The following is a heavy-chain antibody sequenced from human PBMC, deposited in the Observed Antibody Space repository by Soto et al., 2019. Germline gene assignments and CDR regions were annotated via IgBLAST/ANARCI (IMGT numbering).Heavy chain of an antibody. V-gene: IGHV3-23*01. J-gene: IGHJ3*01. CDR2: MSSNGERT. Sequence: GGSLRLSCVASGFSFSDYAMNWVRQAPGKGLEWVSIMSSNGERTYHRGSTGYADSVRGRFTVSRDNSKKTLDRQMSSLRADDTALYFCTKALYCSSTSCYSGGDSFHVWGQGTMVTVSS. CDR3: TKALYCSSTSCYSGGDSFHV. D-gene: IGHD2-2*01. CDR1: GFSFSDYA.